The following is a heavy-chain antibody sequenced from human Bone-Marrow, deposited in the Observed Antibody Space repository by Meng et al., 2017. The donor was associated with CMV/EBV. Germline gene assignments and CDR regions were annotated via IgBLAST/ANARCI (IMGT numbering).Heavy chain of an antibody. J-gene: IGHJ6*02. D-gene: IGHD2-15*01. Sequence: GESLKISCAASGFTFSSYAMSWVRQAPGKGLEWVSVIYSGGSSTYYADSVKGRFTISRDNSKNTLYLQMNSLRAEDTAVYYCAKDGVDYSYYYYYYGMDVWGQGNTVNVSS. V-gene: IGHV3-23*03. CDR1: GFTFSSYA. CDR3: AKDGVDYSYYYYYYGMDV. CDR2: IYSGGSST.